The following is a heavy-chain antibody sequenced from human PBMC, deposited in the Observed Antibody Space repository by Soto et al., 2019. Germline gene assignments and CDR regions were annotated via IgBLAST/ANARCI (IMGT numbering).Heavy chain of an antibody. D-gene: IGHD3-22*01. Sequence: LSLTCTVPGGSISSSSYYWGWIRQPPGKGLEWIGSIYYSGSTYYNPSLKSRVTISVDTSKNQFSLKLSSVTAADTAVYYCARHTRGGYDAFDIWGQGTMVTVSS. CDR1: GGSISSSSYY. V-gene: IGHV4-39*01. CDR3: ARHTRGGYDAFDI. J-gene: IGHJ3*02. CDR2: IYYSGST.